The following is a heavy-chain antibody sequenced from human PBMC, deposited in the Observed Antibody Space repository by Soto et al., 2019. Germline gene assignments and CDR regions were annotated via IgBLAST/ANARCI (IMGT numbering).Heavy chain of an antibody. V-gene: IGHV1-3*01. J-gene: IGHJ4*02. CDR1: GYTFTTYA. D-gene: IGHD2-21*01. CDR2: INGGNGYT. Sequence: QLVQSGTEVKKPGASVKVSCKASGYTFTTYAILWVRQAPGQRLEWMGWINGGNGYTKYSQNFQGRVTITRDTSASTSYMELSSLRSEDTALYYCARAVVMGVFDYWGQGTLVTVSS. CDR3: ARAVVMGVFDY.